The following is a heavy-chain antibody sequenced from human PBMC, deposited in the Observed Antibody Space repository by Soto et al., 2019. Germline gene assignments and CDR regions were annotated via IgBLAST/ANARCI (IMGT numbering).Heavy chain of an antibody. Sequence: QVQLVESGGGVVQPGRSQRLSCAASGFTFSSYAMHWVRQAPGKGLEWVAIITYDASNKYYADSVKGRFTISRDNSKNTLYLQMDSLRAADTAVYYCARGYSSSSAAFDYWGQGTLVTVSS. CDR3: ARGYSSSSAAFDY. CDR1: GFTFSSYA. D-gene: IGHD6-13*01. J-gene: IGHJ4*02. V-gene: IGHV3-30-3*01. CDR2: ITYDASNK.